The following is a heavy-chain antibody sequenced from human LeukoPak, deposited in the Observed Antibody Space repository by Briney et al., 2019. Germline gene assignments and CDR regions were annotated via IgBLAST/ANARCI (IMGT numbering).Heavy chain of an antibody. D-gene: IGHD5-12*01. CDR2: INPSGGST. J-gene: IGHJ6*02. CDR1: GYTFTSYY. Sequence: ASVKVSCKASGYTFTSYYMHWVRQAPGQGLEWMGIINPSGGSTSYAQKFQGRVTMTRDTSTSTVYMELSSLRSEDTAVYYCARNGVGLRFNYYGMDVWGQGTTVTVSS. CDR3: ARNGVGLRFNYYGMDV. V-gene: IGHV1-46*01.